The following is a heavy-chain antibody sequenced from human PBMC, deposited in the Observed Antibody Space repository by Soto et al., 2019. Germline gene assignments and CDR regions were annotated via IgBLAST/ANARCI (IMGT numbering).Heavy chain of an antibody. Sequence: ASVKVSCKASGYTFTSYDINWVRQATGQGLEWMGWMNPNSGNTGYAQKFQGRVTMTRNTSISTAYMELSSLRSEDTAVYYCARVRVITIFGVVIRRGISHYYYMDVWGKGTTVTISS. J-gene: IGHJ6*03. D-gene: IGHD3-3*01. V-gene: IGHV1-8*01. CDR3: ARVRVITIFGVVIRRGISHYYYMDV. CDR2: MNPNSGNT. CDR1: GYTFTSYD.